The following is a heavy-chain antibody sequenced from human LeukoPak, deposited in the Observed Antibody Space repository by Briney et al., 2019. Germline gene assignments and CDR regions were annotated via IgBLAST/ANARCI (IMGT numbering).Heavy chain of an antibody. Sequence: QAGRSLRLSCAASGFTFSSYGMHWVRQAPGKGLEWVAVISYDGSNKYYADSVKGRFTISRDNSKNTLYLQMNSLRAEDTAVYYCAKDVGKYSSRPDAFDIWGQGTMVTVSS. D-gene: IGHD6-13*01. CDR1: GFTFSSYG. CDR2: ISYDGSNK. CDR3: AKDVGKYSSRPDAFDI. V-gene: IGHV3-30*18. J-gene: IGHJ3*02.